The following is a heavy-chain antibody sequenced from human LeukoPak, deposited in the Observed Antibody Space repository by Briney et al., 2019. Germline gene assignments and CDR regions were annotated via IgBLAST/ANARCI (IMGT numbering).Heavy chain of an antibody. CDR1: GFTFDDYA. CDR3: AKATTTTSYMDV. V-gene: IGHV3-9*03. CDR2: ISWNSGSI. J-gene: IGHJ6*03. D-gene: IGHD1-14*01. Sequence: GGSLRPSCAASGFTFDDYAMHWVRQAPGKGLEWVSGISWNSGSIGYADSVKGRFTISRDNAKNSPYLQMNSLRAEDMALYYCAKATTTTSYMDVWGKGTTVTVSS.